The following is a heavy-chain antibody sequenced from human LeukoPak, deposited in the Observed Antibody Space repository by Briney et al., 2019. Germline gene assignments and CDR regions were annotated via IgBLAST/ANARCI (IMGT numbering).Heavy chain of an antibody. CDR3: ARGYGLRGSNYYYYMDV. CDR2: ISHSGRT. D-gene: IGHD5-12*01. CDR1: GGSFSGFY. J-gene: IGHJ6*03. Sequence: SETLSLTCAVSGGSFSGFYWSWIRRPPGKGLEWIGEISHSGRTNYNPSLMSRVTVSVDTSKNQFSLKLSSVTAADTAVYYCARGYGLRGSNYYYYMDVWGKGTTVTVSS. V-gene: IGHV4-34*01.